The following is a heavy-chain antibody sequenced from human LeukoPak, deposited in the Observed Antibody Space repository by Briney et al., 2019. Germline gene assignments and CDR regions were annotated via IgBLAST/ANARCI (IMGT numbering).Heavy chain of an antibody. Sequence: GASVKVSCKASGYTFTSYGISRVRQAPGQGLEWMGWISAYNGNTNYAQNLQGRVTMTTDTSTSTAYMELRSLRSDDTAVYYCAREGIAVADYGMDVWGQGTTVTVSS. CDR1: GYTFTSYG. V-gene: IGHV1-18*01. CDR2: ISAYNGNT. D-gene: IGHD6-19*01. CDR3: AREGIAVADYGMDV. J-gene: IGHJ6*02.